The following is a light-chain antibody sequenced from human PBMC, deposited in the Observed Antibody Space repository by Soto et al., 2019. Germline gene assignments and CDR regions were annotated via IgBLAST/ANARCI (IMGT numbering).Light chain of an antibody. V-gene: IGKV3-11*01. Sequence: EILLTQSPATLSLCPGERATLSCRASQSVSSYLAWYQQKPGQAPRLLIYDASNRAAGIPARFSGSGSGTDFTLTISSLEPEDFAVYYCQQRSNWPPLTFGGGTKVEIK. CDR2: DAS. J-gene: IGKJ4*01. CDR3: QQRSNWPPLT. CDR1: QSVSSY.